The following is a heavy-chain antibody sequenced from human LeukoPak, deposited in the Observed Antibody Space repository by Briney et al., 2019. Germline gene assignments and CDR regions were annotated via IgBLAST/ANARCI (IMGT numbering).Heavy chain of an antibody. J-gene: IGHJ4*02. Sequence: ASVKVSCKVSGYTLTELSMHWVRQAPGKGLEWMGGFDPEDGETIYAQKFQGRVTMTEDTSTDTAYMELSSLRSEDTAVYYCATDLRQLVRVDYWGQGTLVTVSS. D-gene: IGHD6-13*01. V-gene: IGHV1-24*01. CDR3: ATDLRQLVRVDY. CDR1: GYTLTELS. CDR2: FDPEDGET.